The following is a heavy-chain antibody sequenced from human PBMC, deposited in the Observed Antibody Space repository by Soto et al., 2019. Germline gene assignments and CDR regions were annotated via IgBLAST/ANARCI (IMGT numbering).Heavy chain of an antibody. D-gene: IGHD6-13*01. V-gene: IGHV3-23*01. CDR3: AKDRWPVSQGDY. CDR1: GFTFSSYA. CDR2: ISGSGGST. J-gene: IGHJ4*02. Sequence: EVQLLESGGGLVQPGGSLRLSCAASGFTFSSYAMSWVRQAPGKGLEWGSAISGSGGSTYYADSVKGRFTISRDNSKNTLYLQMNSRRADDTAVYYCAKDRWPVSQGDYWGQGTLVTVSS.